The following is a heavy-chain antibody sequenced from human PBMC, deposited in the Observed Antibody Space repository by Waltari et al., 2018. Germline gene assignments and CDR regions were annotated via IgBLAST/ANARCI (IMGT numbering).Heavy chain of an antibody. D-gene: IGHD2-2*01. J-gene: IGHJ5*02. CDR3: ARRVVVPAAPGWFDP. CDR2: IYYSGST. V-gene: IGHV4-59*08. CDR1: GGSISSYY. Sequence: QVQLQESGPGLVKPSETLSLTCTVSGGSISSYYWSWIRQPPGKGLEWIGYIYYSGSTNYNPSLKSRVTISVDTSKNQFSLKLSSVTAADTAVYYCARRVVVPAAPGWFDPWGQGTLVTVSS.